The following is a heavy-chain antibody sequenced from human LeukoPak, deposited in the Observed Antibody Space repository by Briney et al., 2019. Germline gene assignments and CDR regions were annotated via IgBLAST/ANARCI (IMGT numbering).Heavy chain of an antibody. V-gene: IGHV1-69*04. Sequence: ASVKVYCKASGGTFSSCAISWVRQAPGQGLEWMRRIIPILGIANYAQKFQGRVTITADKSTSTAYMELSSLRSEDTAVYYCARGYCSGGSCYGADYWGQGTLVTVSS. CDR2: IIPILGIA. CDR1: GGTFSSCA. CDR3: ARGYCSGGSCYGADY. J-gene: IGHJ4*02. D-gene: IGHD2-15*01.